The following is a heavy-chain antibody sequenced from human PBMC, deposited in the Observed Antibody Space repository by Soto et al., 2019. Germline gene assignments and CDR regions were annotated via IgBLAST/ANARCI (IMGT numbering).Heavy chain of an antibody. CDR2: IVVGSGNT. CDR1: GFTFTSSA. CDR3: AAAHYYDSSGYYYQSDY. Sequence: SVKVSCKASGFTFTSSAVQWLRQARGQRLEWIGWIVVGSGNTNYAQKFQERVTITRDMSTSTAYMELSSLRSEDTAVYYCAAAHYYDSSGYYYQSDYWGQGTLVTVSS. J-gene: IGHJ4*02. D-gene: IGHD3-22*01. V-gene: IGHV1-58*01.